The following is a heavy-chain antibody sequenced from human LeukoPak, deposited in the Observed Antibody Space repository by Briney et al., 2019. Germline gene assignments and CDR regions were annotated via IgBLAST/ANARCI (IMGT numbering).Heavy chain of an antibody. CDR1: GFTFGKYW. D-gene: IGHD3-16*01. J-gene: IGHJ4*02. V-gene: IGHV3-7*03. CDR3: AKVTGGDMITYGGLDY. CDR2: IKLDGSEK. Sequence: PGGSLRLSCVASGFTFGKYWMSWVRQAPGKGLEWVANIKLDGSEKNYVDSVKGRFTISRDNTKNSLYLQMNSLRAEDTAVYYCAKVTGGDMITYGGLDYWGQGTLVTVSS.